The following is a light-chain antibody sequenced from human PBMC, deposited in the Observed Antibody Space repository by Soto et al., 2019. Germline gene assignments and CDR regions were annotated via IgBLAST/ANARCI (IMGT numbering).Light chain of an antibody. V-gene: IGLV1-40*01. CDR3: QSYDSSLSGANVV. Sequence: QSVLTQPPSVSGAPGQRVTISCTGSSSNIGAGYDVHWYQQVPGTAPKLLINRNSSRPSGVPDRFSGSKSATSASLAITGLQAEDEADYYCQSYDSSLSGANVVFGGGTKLTVL. CDR2: RNS. CDR1: SSNIGAGYD. J-gene: IGLJ2*01.